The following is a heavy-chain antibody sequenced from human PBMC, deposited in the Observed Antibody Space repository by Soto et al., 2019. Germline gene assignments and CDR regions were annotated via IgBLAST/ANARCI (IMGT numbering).Heavy chain of an antibody. Sequence: SETLSLTCAVSGGSISSSNWWSWVRQPPGKGLEWIGEIYHSGSTNYNPSLKSRVTISVDKSKNQFSLKLSSVTAADTAVYYCAREASSYSVPDYGDYVSTFRDTNQFDYWGQGTLVTVSS. J-gene: IGHJ4*02. CDR1: GGSISSSNW. CDR3: AREASSYSVPDYGDYVSTFRDTNQFDY. CDR2: IYHSGST. D-gene: IGHD4-17*01. V-gene: IGHV4-4*02.